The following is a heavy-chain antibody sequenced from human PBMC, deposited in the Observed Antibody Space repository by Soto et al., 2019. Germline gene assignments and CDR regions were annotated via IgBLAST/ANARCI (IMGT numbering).Heavy chain of an antibody. J-gene: IGHJ4*02. CDR2: VYGSGHGDT. CDR1: GFTFSTYT. D-gene: IGHD3-9*01. V-gene: IGHV3-23*01. Sequence: EVQLLESGGLLVQSGGSLRLSCAASGFTFSTYTMSWVRQAPGKGLEWVSGVYGSGHGDTFYADSVKGRFVIFRDDSKGMLFLQMNSLKVEDTAIYYCAKDRHPDGIWTFDFWVQGTLVTVFS. CDR3: AKDRHPDGIWTFDF.